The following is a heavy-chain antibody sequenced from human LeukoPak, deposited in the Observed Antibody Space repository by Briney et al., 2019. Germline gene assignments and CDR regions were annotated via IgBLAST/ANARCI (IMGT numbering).Heavy chain of an antibody. J-gene: IGHJ5*02. D-gene: IGHD3-3*01. CDR2: ISAYNGNT. CDR1: GYTFTSYG. Sequence: RASVKVSCKASGYTFTSYGISRVRQAPGQGLEWMGWISAYNGNTNYAQKLQGRVTMTTDTSTSTAYLELRSLRPDDTAVYYCASADYDRNWFDPWGQGTLVTVSP. CDR3: ASADYDRNWFDP. V-gene: IGHV1-18*01.